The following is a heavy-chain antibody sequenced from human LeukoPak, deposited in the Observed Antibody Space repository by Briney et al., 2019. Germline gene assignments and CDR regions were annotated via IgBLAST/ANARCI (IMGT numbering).Heavy chain of an antibody. V-gene: IGHV1-24*01. CDR2: FDPEDGET. CDR1: GYTLTELS. D-gene: IGHD2-2*01. CDR3: ATPGELPAAAHGSVDY. Sequence: ASVKVSCKVSGYTLTELSMHWVRQAPGKGLEWMGGFDPEDGETIYAQKFQGRVTMTEDTSTDTAYMELSSLRSEDTAVYYCATPGELPAAAHGSVDYWGQGTPVTVSS. J-gene: IGHJ4*02.